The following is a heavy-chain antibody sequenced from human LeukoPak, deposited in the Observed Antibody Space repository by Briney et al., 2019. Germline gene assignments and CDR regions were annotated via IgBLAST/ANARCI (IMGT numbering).Heavy chain of an antibody. CDR1: GFTFSSYA. V-gene: IGHV3-30*04. CDR3: ARTGLTYLTTVTTWFHY. D-gene: IGHD4-17*01. CDR2: ISYDGSNK. Sequence: GGSLRLSCAASGFTFSSYAMHWVRQAPGKGLEWVAVISYDGSNKYYADSVKGRFTISRDNSKNTLYLQMNSLRAEDTAVYYCARTGLTYLTTVTTWFHYWGQGTLVTVSS. J-gene: IGHJ4*02.